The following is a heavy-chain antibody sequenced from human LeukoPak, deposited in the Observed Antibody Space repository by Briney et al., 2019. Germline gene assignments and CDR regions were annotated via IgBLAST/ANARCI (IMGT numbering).Heavy chain of an antibody. D-gene: IGHD5-18*01. CDR2: IIPIFGTA. CDR3: ASDHTATVTLDY. V-gene: IGHV1-69*05. Sequence: SVKVSCKASGGTFSSYAISWVRQAPGQGLEWMGRIIPIFGTANYAQTFQGRVTITTDESTSTAYMELSSLRSEDTAVYYCASDHTATVTLDYWGQGTLVTVSS. J-gene: IGHJ4*02. CDR1: GGTFSSYA.